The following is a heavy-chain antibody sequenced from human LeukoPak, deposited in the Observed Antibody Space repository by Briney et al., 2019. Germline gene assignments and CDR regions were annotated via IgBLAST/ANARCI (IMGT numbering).Heavy chain of an antibody. CDR1: GYTFTSYY. Sequence: ASVKVSCKASGYTFTSYYMHWVRQAPGQGLEWMGWINPNSGGTNYAQKFQGRVTMTRDTSISTAYMELSRLRSDDTAVYYCARDLCSGGSCYSGFDYWGQGTLVTVSS. D-gene: IGHD2-15*01. CDR3: ARDLCSGGSCYSGFDY. CDR2: INPNSGGT. V-gene: IGHV1-2*02. J-gene: IGHJ4*02.